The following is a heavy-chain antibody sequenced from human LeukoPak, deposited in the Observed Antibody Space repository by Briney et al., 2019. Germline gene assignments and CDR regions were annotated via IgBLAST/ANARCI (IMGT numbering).Heavy chain of an antibody. CDR3: ARREWELPENNWFDP. Sequence: SETLSLTCAVYGGSFSGYYWSWIRQPPGKGLEWIGEINHSGSTNYNPSLKSRVTISVDTSKNQFSLKLSSVTAADTAVYYCARREWELPENNWFDPWGQGTLVTVSS. J-gene: IGHJ5*02. V-gene: IGHV4-34*01. CDR1: GGSFSGYY. CDR2: INHSGST. D-gene: IGHD1-26*01.